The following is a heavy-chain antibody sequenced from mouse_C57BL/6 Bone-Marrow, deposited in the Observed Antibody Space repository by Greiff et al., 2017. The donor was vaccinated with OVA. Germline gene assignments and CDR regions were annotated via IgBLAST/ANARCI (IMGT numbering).Heavy chain of an antibody. D-gene: IGHD1-1*01. CDR3: ARQNYGSSYYFDY. CDR1: GFTFSDYG. Sequence: VQLKESGGGLVQPGGSLKLSCAASGFTFSDYGMAWVRQAPRKGPEWVAFISNLAYSIYYADTVTGRFTISRENAKNTLYLEMSSLRSEDTAMYYCARQNYGSSYYFDYWGRGTTLTVSS. CDR2: ISNLAYSI. V-gene: IGHV5-15*01. J-gene: IGHJ2*01.